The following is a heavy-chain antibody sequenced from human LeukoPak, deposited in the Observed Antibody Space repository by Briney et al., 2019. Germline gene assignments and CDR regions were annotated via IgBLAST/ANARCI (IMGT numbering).Heavy chain of an antibody. V-gene: IGHV3-53*01. D-gene: IGHD1-26*01. CDR3: AREMGAEEDY. J-gene: IGHJ4*02. CDR1: GFTFGNHR. Sequence: GGSLRLSCVASGFTFGNHRMSWVRQAPGKGLEWVSFIYSDNTHYSDSVKGRFTISRDNSKNTLYLQMNSLRAEDTAVYYCAREMGAEEDYWGQGTLVTVSS. CDR2: IYSDNT.